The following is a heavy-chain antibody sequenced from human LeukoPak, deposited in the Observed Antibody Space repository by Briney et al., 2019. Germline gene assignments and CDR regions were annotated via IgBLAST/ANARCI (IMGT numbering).Heavy chain of an antibody. Sequence: GGSLRLSCAASGFTFSDYYMSWIRQAPGKGLEWVSYISSSGSTIYYADSVKGRFTISRDNAKNSLYLQMNSLRAEDTAVYYCARGGIVVVTAAPVEVYFDYWGQGTLVTASS. CDR3: ARGGIVVVTAAPVEVYFDY. CDR2: ISSSGSTI. CDR1: GFTFSDYY. D-gene: IGHD2-21*02. J-gene: IGHJ4*02. V-gene: IGHV3-11*01.